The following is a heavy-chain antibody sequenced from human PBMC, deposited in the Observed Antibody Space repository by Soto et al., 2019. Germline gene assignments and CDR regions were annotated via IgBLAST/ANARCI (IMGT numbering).Heavy chain of an antibody. CDR2: FYSGTT. CDR1: GASISPHY. J-gene: IGHJ4*02. D-gene: IGHD5-12*01. V-gene: IGHV4-59*08. CDR3: AKHQDGYNFFDY. Sequence: QVQLQESGPGLVKPSETLSLICTVSGASISPHYWSWIRQSPGKGLEWIGYFYSGTTVYNPSLKSRXIIXVXKSKNQLSLSLSSVTAADTATYYCAKHQDGYNFFDYWGQGTLVTVSS.